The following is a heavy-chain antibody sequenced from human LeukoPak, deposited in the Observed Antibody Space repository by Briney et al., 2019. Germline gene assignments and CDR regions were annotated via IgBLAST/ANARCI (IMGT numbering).Heavy chain of an antibody. V-gene: IGHV4-59*01. CDR1: GGSISSYY. D-gene: IGHD6-19*01. Sequence: SETLSLTCTVSGGSISSYYWSWIRQPPGKGLEWIGYIYYSGSTNYNPSLKSRVTISVDTSKNQFSLKLSSVTAADTAVYYCARGSYSSGWYLHNYFDYWGQGTLVTVSS. CDR3: ARGSYSSGWYLHNYFDY. CDR2: IYYSGST. J-gene: IGHJ4*02.